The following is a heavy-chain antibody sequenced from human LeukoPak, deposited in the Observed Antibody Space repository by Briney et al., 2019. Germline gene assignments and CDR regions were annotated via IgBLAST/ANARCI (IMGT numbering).Heavy chain of an antibody. V-gene: IGHV3-48*03. Sequence: PGGSLRLSCAASGFTFSNSEMNWVRRPSGKGLEWVSYISGSNTIYYADSVKGRFTISRDNAKNSLCLQMNNLRAEDTAVYYCARSTPSDFYFDYWGQGTLVTVSS. CDR2: ISGSNTI. CDR1: GFTFSNSE. J-gene: IGHJ4*02. CDR3: ARSTPSDFYFDY. D-gene: IGHD2-2*01.